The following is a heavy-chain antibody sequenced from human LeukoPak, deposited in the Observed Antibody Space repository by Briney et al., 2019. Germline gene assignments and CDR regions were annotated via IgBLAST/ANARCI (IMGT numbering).Heavy chain of an antibody. Sequence: GGSLRLSCVASGFTFSNYWMNWVRQAPGKGLEWVATIKQDGSEKYYVDSVKGRFTISRDNAKNSLYLQMNSLRAEDTAVYYCARLNYDFWSGVWEGYYMDVWGKGTTVTVSS. V-gene: IGHV3-7*01. J-gene: IGHJ6*03. CDR3: ARLNYDFWSGVWEGYYMDV. CDR2: IKQDGSEK. D-gene: IGHD3-3*01. CDR1: GFTFSNYW.